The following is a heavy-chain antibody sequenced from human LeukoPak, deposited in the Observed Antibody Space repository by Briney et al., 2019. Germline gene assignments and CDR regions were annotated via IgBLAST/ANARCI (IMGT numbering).Heavy chain of an antibody. V-gene: IGHV4-59*01. CDR3: ARATTVLNWFDP. J-gene: IGHJ5*02. CDR2: IYYSGST. CDR1: GGSISSYY. Sequence: SETLSLTCTVSGGSISSYYWSWIRQPPGKGLEWIGYIYYSGSTNYNPSLKSRVTISVDTSKNQFSLKLSSVTAADTAVYYCARATTVLNWFDPWGQGTLVTVSS. D-gene: IGHD4-11*01.